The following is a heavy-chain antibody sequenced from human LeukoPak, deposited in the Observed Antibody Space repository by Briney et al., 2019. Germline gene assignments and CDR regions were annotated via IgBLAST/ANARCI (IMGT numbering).Heavy chain of an antibody. CDR1: GGSISSYY. CDR2: IHTSGST. Sequence: SETLSLTCTVSGGSISSYYWSWIRQPAGKGLEWIGRIHTSGSTNYNPSLKSRLTMSVDTSKNQFSLKLSSVTAADTAVYYCARDQYYYGSGSYYWFDPWGQGTLVTVSS. CDR3: ARDQYYYGSGSYYWFDP. D-gene: IGHD3-10*01. V-gene: IGHV4-4*07. J-gene: IGHJ5*02.